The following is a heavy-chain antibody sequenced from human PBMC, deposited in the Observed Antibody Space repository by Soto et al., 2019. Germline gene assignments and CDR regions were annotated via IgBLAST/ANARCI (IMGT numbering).Heavy chain of an antibody. CDR2: ISGSGGST. J-gene: IGHJ6*02. V-gene: IGHV3-23*01. CDR3: AKAQGAYDYDSSGSEPHHDYYYYGMDV. D-gene: IGHD3-22*01. Sequence: PGGSLRLSCAASGFTFSSYAMSWVRQAPGKGLEWVSAISGSGGSTYYADSVKGRFTISRDNSKNTLYLQMNSLRAEDTAVDYCAKAQGAYDYDSSGSEPHHDYYYYGMDVWGQGTTVNVSS. CDR1: GFTFSSYA.